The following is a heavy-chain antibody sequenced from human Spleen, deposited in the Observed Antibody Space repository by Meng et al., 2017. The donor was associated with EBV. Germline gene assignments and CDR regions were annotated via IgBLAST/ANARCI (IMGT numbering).Heavy chain of an antibody. J-gene: IGHJ4*02. V-gene: IGHV1-69*01. Sequence: QVQVVQSGAGVMQPGSSLKVSCKASGVTFRCYAISWARQAPGQGLEWLSGFITRLGGTNYAQNFHGRFKITRDEATSTLYLQLSSLRAEDTAIYYCASESARPYSPAYWGQGTLVTVSS. CDR1: GVTFRCYA. D-gene: IGHD2-15*01. CDR3: ASESARPYSPAY. CDR2: FITRLGGT.